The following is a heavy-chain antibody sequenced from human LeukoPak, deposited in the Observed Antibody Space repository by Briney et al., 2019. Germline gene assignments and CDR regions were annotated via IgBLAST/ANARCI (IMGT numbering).Heavy chain of an antibody. CDR1: GFTFSSYG. CDR3: AKAYDYVWGSYQEDDY. CDR2: IRYDGSNK. V-gene: IGHV3-30*02. D-gene: IGHD3-16*02. J-gene: IGHJ4*02. Sequence: GGSLRLSCAASGFTFSSYGMHWVRQAPGKGLEWVAFIRYDGSNKYYADSVKGRFTISRDNSKNTLYLQMNSLRAEDTAVYYCAKAYDYVWGSYQEDDYWGQGTLVTVSS.